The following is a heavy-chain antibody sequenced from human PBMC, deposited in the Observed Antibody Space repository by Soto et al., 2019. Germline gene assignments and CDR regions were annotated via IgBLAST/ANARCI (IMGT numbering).Heavy chain of an antibody. CDR1: GFTFSSYA. D-gene: IGHD3-16*01. Sequence: QPGGSLRLSCAASGFTFSSYAMSWVRQAPGKGLEWVSAISGSGGSTYYADSVKGRFTISRDNSKNTLYLQMNSLRAEDTAVYYCAKDKDGQKKGGDYYYYYMDVWGKGTTVTVSS. V-gene: IGHV3-23*01. CDR3: AKDKDGQKKGGDYYYYYMDV. J-gene: IGHJ6*03. CDR2: ISGSGGST.